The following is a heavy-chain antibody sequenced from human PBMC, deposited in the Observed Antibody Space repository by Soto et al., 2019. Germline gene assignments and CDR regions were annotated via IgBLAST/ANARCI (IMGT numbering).Heavy chain of an antibody. D-gene: IGHD3-16*01. Sequence: GSLRLSCAASGFKFSNYAMSWVRQAPGKGLEWVSLISATGGGTYYADSVKGRFTISRDNSHNTLYLQVHSLTAEDTAVYYCAKDRRAGGNSDLYFDFWGQGAQVTVSS. J-gene: IGHJ5*01. CDR3: AKDRRAGGNSDLYFDF. V-gene: IGHV3-23*01. CDR2: ISATGGGT. CDR1: GFKFSNYA.